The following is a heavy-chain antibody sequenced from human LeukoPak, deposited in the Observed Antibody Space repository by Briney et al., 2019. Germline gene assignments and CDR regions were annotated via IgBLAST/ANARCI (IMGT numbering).Heavy chain of an antibody. D-gene: IGHD6-19*01. J-gene: IGHJ3*02. CDR2: IYYSGTT. CDR1: GGSINTSSRNSYY. CDR3: VRTYSVGWSLGVFDI. Sequence: PSETLSLTCTVSGGSINTSSRNSYYWGWIRQPPGKGPEWVGGIYYSGTTYFSPSLKSRVTMSVDMSKNQLSLGLSSVTAADTAVYYCVRTYSVGWSLGVFDIWGQGTMLTVSS. V-gene: IGHV4-39*01.